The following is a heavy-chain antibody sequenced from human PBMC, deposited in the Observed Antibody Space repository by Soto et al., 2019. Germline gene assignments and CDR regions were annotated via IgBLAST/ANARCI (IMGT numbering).Heavy chain of an antibody. D-gene: IGHD2-2*01. J-gene: IGHJ5*01. CDR1: VSSLDHYG. Sequence: VQVTCTSSVSSLDHYGICFFREATGQGLEWMGWISGNNGATNYAPKVQDRITMTLESSTGVASMALRSLRSDDTAIYYCARDLKYFRINGNWFDSWGQG. CDR3: ARDLKYFRINGNWFDS. CDR2: ISGNNGAT. V-gene: IGHV1-18*04.